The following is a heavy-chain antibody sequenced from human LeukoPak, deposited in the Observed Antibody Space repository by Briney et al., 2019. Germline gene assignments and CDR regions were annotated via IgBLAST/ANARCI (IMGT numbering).Heavy chain of an antibody. CDR1: GFTFSSYE. CDR2: ISSSGSTI. V-gene: IGHV3-48*03. J-gene: IGHJ3*02. Sequence: GGSLRLSCAASGFTFSSYEMNWVRQAPGKGLEWVSYISSSGSTIYYADSVKGRFTISRDNAKNSLYLQMNSLRAEDTAVYYCAKVNQGAFDIWGQGTMVTVSS. CDR3: AKVNQGAFDI.